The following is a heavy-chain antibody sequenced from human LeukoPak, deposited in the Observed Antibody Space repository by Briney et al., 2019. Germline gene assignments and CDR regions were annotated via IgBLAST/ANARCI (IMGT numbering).Heavy chain of an antibody. CDR1: GGSISSNY. J-gene: IGHJ3*01. D-gene: IGHD6-19*01. V-gene: IGHV4-4*07. CDR2: IYTSGST. Sequence: SETLSLTCTVSGGSISSNYWSWIRPPPGKGLGYIGHIYTSGSTNYNPSLKSRVTMSVDTSKNQFSLQLSSVTAAATAVYYCAGCSGWYGDAFDLWGQDTMVTVSS. CDR3: AGCSGWYGDAFDL.